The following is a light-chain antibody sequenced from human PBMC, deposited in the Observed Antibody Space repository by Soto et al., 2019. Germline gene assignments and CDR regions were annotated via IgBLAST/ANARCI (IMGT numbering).Light chain of an antibody. V-gene: IGLV1-40*01. Sequence: QPVLTQPPSVSGAPGQGVTISCTGSSSNIGAGYPVHWYQQLPGTAPKLLVAGNRPSGVPDRFSGSKSGTSASLAIAGLQAEDEADYYCQSYDSTLSGSVVFGGGTKVTVL. CDR3: QSYDSTLSGSVV. J-gene: IGLJ2*01. CDR2: G. CDR1: SSNIGAGYP.